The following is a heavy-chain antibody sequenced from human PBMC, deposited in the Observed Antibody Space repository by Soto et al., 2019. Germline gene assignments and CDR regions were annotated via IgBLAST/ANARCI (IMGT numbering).Heavy chain of an antibody. J-gene: IGHJ4*02. Sequence: QVQLVESGGGVVQPGRSLRLSCAASGFTFSSYGMHWVRQAPGKGLEWVAVISYDGSNKYYADSVKGRFTISRDNSKNTLYLQMNSLRAEDTAVYYCAKDTPIYDSSGYYDYWGQGTLVTVSS. CDR3: AKDTPIYDSSGYYDY. CDR1: GFTFSSYG. D-gene: IGHD3-22*01. CDR2: ISYDGSNK. V-gene: IGHV3-30*18.